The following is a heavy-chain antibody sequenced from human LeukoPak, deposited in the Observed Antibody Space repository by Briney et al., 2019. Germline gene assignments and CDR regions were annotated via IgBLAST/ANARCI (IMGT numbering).Heavy chain of an antibody. V-gene: IGHV4-61*02. CDR3: ARDDYYYYMDV. CDR1: GGSISSGSYY. CDR2: IYTSGST. Sequence: SETLSLTCTVSGGSISSGSYYWSWIRQPAGKGLEWIGRIYTSGSTNYNPSLKSRVTISVDTSKNQFSLKLSSVTAAATAVYYCARDDYYYYMDVWGKGTTVTVSS. J-gene: IGHJ6*03.